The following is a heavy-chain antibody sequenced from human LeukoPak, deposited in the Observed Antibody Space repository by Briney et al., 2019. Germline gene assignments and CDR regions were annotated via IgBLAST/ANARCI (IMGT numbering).Heavy chain of an antibody. J-gene: IGHJ6*03. CDR3: ARIGSSSSAYYYYMDV. CDR1: GFSLSTSGMC. Sequence: SGPTLVKPTQTLTLTCTFSGFSLSTSGMCVSWMRQPPGKALEWLARIDWDDDKYYSTSLKTRLTISKDTSKNQVVLTMTNKDPGDTATYYCARIGSSSSAYYYYMDVWGKGTTVTVSS. V-gene: IGHV2-70*11. CDR2: IDWDDDK. D-gene: IGHD6-6*01.